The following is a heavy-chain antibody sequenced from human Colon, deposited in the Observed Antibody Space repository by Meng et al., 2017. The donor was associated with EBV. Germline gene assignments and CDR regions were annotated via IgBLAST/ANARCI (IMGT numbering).Heavy chain of an antibody. CDR3: ARGPSRWLQFSFDY. V-gene: IGHV4-31*03. D-gene: IGHD5-24*01. CDR2: IYYSGST. Sequence: QLQRAVPVLLKPSQTLYSTCTVSVCSISSGGYYSICIRQHPGKGLEWIGYIYYSGSTYYNPSLKSRVTISIDTSKNQFSLKLSSVTAADTAVYYCARGPSRWLQFSFDYWGQGTLVTVSS. CDR1: VCSISSGGYY. J-gene: IGHJ4*02.